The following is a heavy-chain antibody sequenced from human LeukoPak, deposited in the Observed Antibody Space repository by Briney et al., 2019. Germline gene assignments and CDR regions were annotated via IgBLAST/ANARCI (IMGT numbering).Heavy chain of an antibody. CDR2: ISGSGGST. V-gene: IGHV3-23*01. CDR1: GFTFSSYA. J-gene: IGHJ4*02. CDR3: AKNEKFVVVRASLDY. Sequence: PGGSLRLSCAASGFTFSSYAMSWVRQAPGKGLEWVSAISGSGGSTYYADSVKGRFTISRDNSKNTLYLQMNSLRAEDTAVYYCAKNEKFVVVRASLDYWGQGTLVTVSS. D-gene: IGHD2-15*01.